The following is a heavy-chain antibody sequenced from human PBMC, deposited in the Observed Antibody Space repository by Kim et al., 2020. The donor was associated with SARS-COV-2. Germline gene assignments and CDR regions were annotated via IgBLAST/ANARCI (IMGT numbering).Heavy chain of an antibody. CDR3: ARGGACRSTTCLIYYNGLDV. CDR1: GYPFSDYG. CDR2: INAGHGNT. Sequence: ASVKVSCKASGYPFSDYGLHWVRQAPGQSLEWMGWINAGHGNTKYSQNFQGRVNVTRETSATTVYMELSGLRFEDTAVYFCARGGACRSTTCLIYYNGLDVWGQGTTVTVSS. V-gene: IGHV1-3*01. D-gene: IGHD2-2*01. J-gene: IGHJ6*02.